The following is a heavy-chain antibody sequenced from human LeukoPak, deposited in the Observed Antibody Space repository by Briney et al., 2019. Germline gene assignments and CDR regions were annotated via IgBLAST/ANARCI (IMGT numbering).Heavy chain of an antibody. CDR2: IYYSGYT. V-gene: IGHV4-59*01. CDR3: AKGRGYHSGIVGATAFDY. Sequence: SETLSLTCTVSGGSISSYYWNWIRQPPGKGLEWIGYIYYSGYTNYNPSLKSRVTISVDTSKNQFSLKLSSVTAADTAVYYCAKGRGYHSGIVGATAFDYWGQGTLVTVSS. J-gene: IGHJ4*02. D-gene: IGHD1-26*01. CDR1: GGSISSYY.